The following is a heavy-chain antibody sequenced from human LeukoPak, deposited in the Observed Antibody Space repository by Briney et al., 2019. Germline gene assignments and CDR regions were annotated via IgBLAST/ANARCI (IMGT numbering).Heavy chain of an antibody. V-gene: IGHV3-21*01. CDR2: ISSSSSYI. Sequence: GGCLRLSCAASGFTFSSYSMNWVRQAPEKGLEGVSSISSSSSYIYYADSVKGRFTIPRDNPKNSLYLHMNRLRAEDTAVYYCARDRARTSYYYDSSGYFGWFDPWGQGTLVTVSS. J-gene: IGHJ5*02. D-gene: IGHD3-22*01. CDR1: GFTFSSYS. CDR3: ARDRARTSYYYDSSGYFGWFDP.